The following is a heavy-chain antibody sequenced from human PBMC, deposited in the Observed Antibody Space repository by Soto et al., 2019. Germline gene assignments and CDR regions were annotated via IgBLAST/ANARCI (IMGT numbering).Heavy chain of an antibody. CDR1: GGSISSNNW. V-gene: IGHV4-4*02. Sequence: QAQLQESGPGLVKPSGTLSLTCAVSGGSISSNNWWSWVRQPPGKGLEWIGEIYHSGSTNYNPSLKSRVTISVDKSKNQFSLKLSSVTAADTAVYYCARAFWSGYYIYFDYWGQGTLVTVSS. CDR2: IYHSGST. CDR3: ARAFWSGYYIYFDY. D-gene: IGHD3-3*01. J-gene: IGHJ4*02.